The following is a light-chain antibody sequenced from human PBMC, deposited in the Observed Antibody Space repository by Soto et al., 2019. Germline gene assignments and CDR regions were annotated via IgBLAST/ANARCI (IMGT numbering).Light chain of an antibody. J-gene: IGKJ2*02. Sequence: VLTQSPDTLSLSPGETATLSCRASQSVARYVAWYQQKLGQAPRLLIYDAYTRATGVAARFTGSGSATDFSLTITSLEPEDFAVYYCQQRAKWPSTFGPGTKVE. CDR3: QQRAKWPST. CDR1: QSVARY. CDR2: DAY. V-gene: IGKV3-11*01.